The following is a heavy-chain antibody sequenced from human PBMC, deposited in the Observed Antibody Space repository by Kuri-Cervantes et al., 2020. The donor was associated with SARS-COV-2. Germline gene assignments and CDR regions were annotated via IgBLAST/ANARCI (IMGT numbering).Heavy chain of an antibody. Sequence: GESLKISCAASGFTFDDYGMSWVRQAPGKGLEWVSSISSSSSYTYYADSVRGRFTISRDNSKNTLYLQMNSLRAEDTAVYYCAKLGFRGWFDPWGQGTLVTVSS. CDR1: GFTFDDYG. J-gene: IGHJ5*02. CDR3: AKLGFRGWFDP. CDR2: ISSSSSYT. V-gene: IGHV3-23*01. D-gene: IGHD1-26*01.